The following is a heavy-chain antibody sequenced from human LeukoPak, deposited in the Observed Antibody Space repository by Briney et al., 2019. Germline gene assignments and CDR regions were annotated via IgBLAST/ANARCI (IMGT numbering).Heavy chain of an antibody. CDR1: GFTFSSYG. D-gene: IGHD5-24*01. J-gene: IGHJ6*03. CDR3: ARDWDGYNSYYYYMDV. V-gene: IGHV3-30*02. Sequence: GGSLRLSCAASGFTFSSYGMHWVRQAPGKGLEWVAFIRFDGTNKYYADSVKGRFTISRDNSKNTLYLQMNSLRAEDTAVYYCARDWDGYNSYYYYMDVWGKGTTVTVSS. CDR2: IRFDGTNK.